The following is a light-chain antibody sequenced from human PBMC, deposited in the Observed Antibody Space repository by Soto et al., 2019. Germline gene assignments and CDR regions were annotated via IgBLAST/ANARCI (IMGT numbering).Light chain of an antibody. J-gene: IGKJ4*01. CDR2: GAS. Sequence: DIQMTQSPSSLSASVGDRVTITCRASQSISLFLNWYRQKPGKAPNLLIYGASSLQSGVPSRFSGSGSGTDFTLTISTLQPDDFAIYYCQQSYTIPLTFGGGTRVEIK. V-gene: IGKV1-39*01. CDR1: QSISLF. CDR3: QQSYTIPLT.